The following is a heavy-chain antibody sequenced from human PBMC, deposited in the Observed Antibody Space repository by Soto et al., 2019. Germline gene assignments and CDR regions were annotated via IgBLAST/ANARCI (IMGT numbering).Heavy chain of an antibody. Sequence: QVQLQESGPALVKTSETLSLTCTVSGDSITTNYWSWLRQPPGKGLEWIGYIYYSENTNYSPSRKSRATISMETSKNQLSLKLTSVTAADTAVYYCARDRTTVNWYFDLWGRGTLVTVSS. CDR3: ARDRTTVNWYFDL. V-gene: IGHV4-59*01. CDR2: IYYSENT. D-gene: IGHD3-16*02. J-gene: IGHJ2*01. CDR1: GDSITTNY.